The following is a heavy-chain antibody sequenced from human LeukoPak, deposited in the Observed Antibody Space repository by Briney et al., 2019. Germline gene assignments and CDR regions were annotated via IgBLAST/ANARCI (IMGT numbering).Heavy chain of an antibody. J-gene: IGHJ4*02. V-gene: IGHV4-59*04. CDR2: IYYTGSI. CDR1: GGSISSYY. Sequence: PSETLSLTCTVSGGSISSYYWSWIRQPPGKGLEWIGYIYYTGSIYYNPSLKSRLTMSVDTSKNQFSLKLSSVTAVDTAVYYCARTDSYGYVHDYWGQGTLVTVSS. D-gene: IGHD5-18*01. CDR3: ARTDSYGYVHDY.